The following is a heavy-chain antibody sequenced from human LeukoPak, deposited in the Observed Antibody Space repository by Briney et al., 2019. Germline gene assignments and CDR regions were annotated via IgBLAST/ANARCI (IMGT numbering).Heavy chain of an antibody. V-gene: IGHV4-39*02. D-gene: IGHD5-18*01. CDR1: GGSISSSSYY. J-gene: IGHJ4*02. CDR3: ARDTAMVTGEVYFDY. CDR2: IYYSGST. Sequence: PSETLSLTCTVSGGSISSSSYYWGWIRQPPGKGLEWIGSIYYSGSTYYNPSLKSRVTISVDTSKNQFSLKLSSVTAADTAVYYCARDTAMVTGEVYFDYWGQGTLVTVSS.